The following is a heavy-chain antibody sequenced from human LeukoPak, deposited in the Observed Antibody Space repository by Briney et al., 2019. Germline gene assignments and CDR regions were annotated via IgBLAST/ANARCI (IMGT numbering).Heavy chain of an antibody. CDR2: IRYDGGNK. J-gene: IGHJ4*02. V-gene: IGHV3-30*02. Sequence: PGGSLRLSCAASGFTFSSYGMHWVRQAPGKGLEWVAFIRYDGGNKYYADSVKGRFTISRDNSKNTLYLQMNSLRAEDTAVYYCAKVQAIFGVVSLDYWGQGTLVTVSS. CDR3: AKVQAIFGVVSLDY. CDR1: GFTFSSYG. D-gene: IGHD3-3*01.